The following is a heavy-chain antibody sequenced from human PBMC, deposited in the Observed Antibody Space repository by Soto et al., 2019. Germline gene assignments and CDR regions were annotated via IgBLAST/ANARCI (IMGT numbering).Heavy chain of an antibody. Sequence: QVQLVQSGAEEKMPGASVKVSCKASGYTFSSYAMHWVRQAPGQSLEWMGWVRGDNGNTRYTQKFQGRVTMTRDTSTSTAYMELRSLGSEDTAVYYCVAVDDGDYWGQGTLVSVSS. CDR3: VAVDDGDY. D-gene: IGHD3-3*01. J-gene: IGHJ4*02. V-gene: IGHV1-3*05. CDR1: GYTFSSYA. CDR2: VRGDNGNT.